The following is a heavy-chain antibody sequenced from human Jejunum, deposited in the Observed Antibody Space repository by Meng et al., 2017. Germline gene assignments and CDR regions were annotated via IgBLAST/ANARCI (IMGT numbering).Heavy chain of an antibody. CDR2: IYHTGST. D-gene: IGHD5-12*01. CDR1: GGSISDSNW. Sequence: VQLQGSGPGLVKPSGTLSIPCAVSGGSISDSNWWSWVRQPPGKGLEWIGEIYHTGSTNYNPSLKSRVTMSLDKSKNQFFLDLTSVTAADTAVYYCARDLLGPAIAASGYFDPWGQGTLVTVSS. CDR3: ARDLLGPAIAASGYFDP. J-gene: IGHJ5*02. V-gene: IGHV4-4*02.